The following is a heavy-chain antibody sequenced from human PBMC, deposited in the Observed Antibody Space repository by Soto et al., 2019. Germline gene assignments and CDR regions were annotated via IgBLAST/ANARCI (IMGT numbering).Heavy chain of an antibody. J-gene: IGHJ4*02. V-gene: IGHV3-7*01. Sequence: GGSLRLSCAASGFTFGKYWMAWVRQAPGKGLEWLANIKRDGSEKYYVDSVKGRFTISRDNAKNSLYLQMSSLRVEDTAVYYCARQDDRDANYWGQGTLVTVSS. CDR2: IKRDGSEK. CDR3: ARQDDRDANY. CDR1: GFTFGKYW.